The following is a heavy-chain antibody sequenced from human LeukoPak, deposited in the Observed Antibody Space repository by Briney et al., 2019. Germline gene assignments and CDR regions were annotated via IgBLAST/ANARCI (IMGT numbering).Heavy chain of an antibody. D-gene: IGHD3-22*01. CDR1: GFTFSSYA. CDR2: ISYDGSNK. V-gene: IGHV3-30*04. Sequence: TGGSLRLSCAASGFTFSSYAMHWVRQAPGKGLEWVAVISYDGSNKYYADSVKGRFTISRDNSKNTLYLQMNSLRAEDTAVYYCARAKYYYDSSGYFDYWGQGTLVTVSS. CDR3: ARAKYYYDSSGYFDY. J-gene: IGHJ4*02.